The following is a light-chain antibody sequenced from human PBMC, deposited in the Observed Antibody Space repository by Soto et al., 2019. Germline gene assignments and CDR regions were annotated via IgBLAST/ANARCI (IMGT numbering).Light chain of an antibody. Sequence: DIQMTQSPSSLSAFVGDRVTITCRASQSISRYLNWYQQKPGKAPKVLIYGASSLQSGVPSRFSGSGFVTDFTLTISGLQPEDFATSYCQQTYSNPSRTFGQGTKVEIK. V-gene: IGKV1-39*01. CDR1: QSISRY. CDR2: GAS. CDR3: QQTYSNPSRT. J-gene: IGKJ1*01.